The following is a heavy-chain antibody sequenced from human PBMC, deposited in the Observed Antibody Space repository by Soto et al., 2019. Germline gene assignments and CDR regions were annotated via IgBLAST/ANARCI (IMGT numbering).Heavy chain of an antibody. CDR3: AREIISTTTVTDYYYYGMDV. CDR2: IYYSGST. D-gene: IGHD4-4*01. V-gene: IGHV4-31*03. CDR1: GGSISSGGYY. Sequence: TLSLTCTVSGGSISSGGYYWSWIRQHPGKGLEWIGYIYYSGSTYYNPSLKSRVTISVDTSKNQFSLKLSSVTAADTAVYYCAREIISTTTVTDYYYYGMDVWGQGTTVTVS. J-gene: IGHJ6*02.